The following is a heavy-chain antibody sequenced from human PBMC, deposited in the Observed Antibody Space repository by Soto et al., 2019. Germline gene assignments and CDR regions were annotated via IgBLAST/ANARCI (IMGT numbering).Heavy chain of an antibody. CDR3: ARVSSSWYKDYFDY. V-gene: IGHV1-69*13. D-gene: IGHD6-13*01. J-gene: IGHJ4*02. CDR2: IIPIFGTA. CDR1: GCTFTSYA. Sequence: SVKVSCKASGCTFTSYAISWVRQAPGQGLEWMGGIIPIFGTANYAQKFQGRVTITADESTSTAYMELSSLRSEDTAVYYCARVSSSWYKDYFDYWGQGTLVTVSS.